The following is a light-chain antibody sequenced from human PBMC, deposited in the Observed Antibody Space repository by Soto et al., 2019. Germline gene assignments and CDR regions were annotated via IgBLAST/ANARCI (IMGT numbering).Light chain of an antibody. CDR3: QQLNSFPIP. Sequence: IQLTQSPSSLSASVGDRVTITCRASQGISSFLAWYQQKPGKAPKLLIYGASTLQSGVPSRFSGSGSGTDFTLTIGSLQPEDFATYYCQQLNSFPIPFGPATRVDIK. J-gene: IGKJ3*01. V-gene: IGKV1-9*01. CDR2: GAS. CDR1: QGISSF.